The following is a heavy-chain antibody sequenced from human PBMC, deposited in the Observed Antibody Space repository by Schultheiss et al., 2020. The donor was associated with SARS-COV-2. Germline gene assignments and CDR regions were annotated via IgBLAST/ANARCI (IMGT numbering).Heavy chain of an antibody. CDR3: ARGLAWGSYRLEAFDI. Sequence: SETLSLTCTVSGGSISSGGYYWSWIRQPPGRGLEWIGYIYYSGSTNYNPSLKSRVTISVDMSKNQFSLKLSSVTAADTAVYYCARGLAWGSYRLEAFDIWGQGTMVTVSS. D-gene: IGHD3-16*02. V-gene: IGHV4-61*08. CDR1: GGSISSGGYY. CDR2: IYYSGST. J-gene: IGHJ3*02.